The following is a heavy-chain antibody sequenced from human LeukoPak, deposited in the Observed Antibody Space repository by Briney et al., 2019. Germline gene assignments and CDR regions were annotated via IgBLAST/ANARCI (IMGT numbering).Heavy chain of an antibody. J-gene: IGHJ6*02. Sequence: GGSLRLSCAASGLTFSSYAMTWVRQAPGKGLEWVSCISDSGGKTYYADSVKGRFTISRDNSKNTLYLQVNSLRAEDTAVYYCAKDSMVWAVWGQGTTVTVSS. D-gene: IGHD3-10*01. CDR3: AKDSMVWAV. V-gene: IGHV3-23*01. CDR2: ISDSGGKT. CDR1: GLTFSSYA.